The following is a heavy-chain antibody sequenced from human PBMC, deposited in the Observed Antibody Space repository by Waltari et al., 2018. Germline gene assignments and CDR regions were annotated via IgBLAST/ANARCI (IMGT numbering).Heavy chain of an antibody. CDR3: AVYSSGWYSDYYGMDV. V-gene: IGHV1-3*01. Sequence: QVQLVQSGAEVKKPGASVKVSRKASGYTFTSFAMHWVRQAPGQRLEWMGWINAGNGNTKYSQKFQGRVTITRDTSASTAYMELSSLRSEDTAVYYCAVYSSGWYSDYYGMDVWGQGTTVTVSS. CDR2: INAGNGNT. D-gene: IGHD6-19*01. CDR1: GYTFTSFA. J-gene: IGHJ6*02.